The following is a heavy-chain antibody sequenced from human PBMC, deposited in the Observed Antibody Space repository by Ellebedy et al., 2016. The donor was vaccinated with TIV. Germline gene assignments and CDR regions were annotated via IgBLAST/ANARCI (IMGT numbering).Heavy chain of an antibody. CDR3: SRVVTDQN. J-gene: IGHJ4*02. CDR2: INHSGST. V-gene: IGHV4-34*01. Sequence: MPGGSLRLSCAVYGGSLSGYYWSWIRQPPGKGLEWFGEINHSGSTNYNSSLKSRVTSSLDTSKNQFSLKLSSVTAADTAVYYCSRVVTDQNWGQGILVTVSS. D-gene: IGHD2-21*02. CDR1: GGSLSGYY.